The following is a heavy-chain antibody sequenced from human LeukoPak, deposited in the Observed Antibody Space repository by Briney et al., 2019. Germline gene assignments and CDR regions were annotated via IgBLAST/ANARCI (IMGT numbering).Heavy chain of an antibody. CDR3: ARQVGTTRYYFDS. CDR1: GDSVSSNTAA. D-gene: IGHD1-26*01. Sequence: SQTLSLTCAISGDSVSSNTAAWTWIRQSPSRGLEWLGRTYYRSKWFNDCAVSVKSRITVDPDTSKNQFSLQLNSVTPEDTAVYFCARQVGTTRYYFDSWGQGTLVTVSS. V-gene: IGHV6-1*01. CDR2: TYYRSKWFN. J-gene: IGHJ4*02.